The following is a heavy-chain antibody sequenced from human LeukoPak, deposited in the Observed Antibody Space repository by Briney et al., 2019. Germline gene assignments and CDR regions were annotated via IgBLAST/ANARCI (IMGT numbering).Heavy chain of an antibody. D-gene: IGHD4-17*01. CDR2: ISDDGRRK. CDR1: GFSFISYG. V-gene: IGHV3-30*18. CDR3: AKRPSDYGDYVSYFDY. J-gene: IGHJ4*02. Sequence: GGSLRLSCAASGFSFISYGMHWVRQAPGKGPEWVGVISDDGRRKDYADPVKGRFTISRDNSKDTLYLQMNSLRAEDTAVYYCAKRPSDYGDYVSYFDYWGQGTLVTVSS.